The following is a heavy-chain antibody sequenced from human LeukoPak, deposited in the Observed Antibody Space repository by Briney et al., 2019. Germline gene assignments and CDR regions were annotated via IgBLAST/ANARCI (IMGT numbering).Heavy chain of an antibody. Sequence: GGSLRLSCAVSGFTFNTYFMHWVRQSPGKGLVWVSHIGTDGTDTAYADSVKGRFTISRDNAKDTLYLQMHSLRAEDTALYYCAKDMSTLGELSSDAFDIWGQGTMVTVSS. D-gene: IGHD3-16*02. CDR1: GFTFNTYF. CDR2: IGTDGTDT. V-gene: IGHV3-74*01. J-gene: IGHJ3*02. CDR3: AKDMSTLGELSSDAFDI.